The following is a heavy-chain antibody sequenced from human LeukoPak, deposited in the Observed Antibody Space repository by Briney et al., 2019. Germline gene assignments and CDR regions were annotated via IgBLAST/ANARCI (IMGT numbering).Heavy chain of an antibody. Sequence: PGGSLRLSCAASGFTFSSYAMSWVRQAPGKGLEWVSAISGSGGSTYYADSVKGRFTISRDNSKNTLYLQMNSLRAEDTAVYYCAKSQTSLITKNAFDYWGQGTLVTVSS. CDR1: GFTFSSYA. CDR3: AKSQTSLITKNAFDY. J-gene: IGHJ4*02. CDR2: ISGSGGST. D-gene: IGHD3-3*01. V-gene: IGHV3-23*01.